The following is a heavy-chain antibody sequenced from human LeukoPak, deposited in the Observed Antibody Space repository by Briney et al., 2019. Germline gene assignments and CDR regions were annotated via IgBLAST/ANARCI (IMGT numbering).Heavy chain of an antibody. CDR1: GYTFTGYY. CDR2: INPNSGGT. CDR3: ARPGIAAAGEFDP. J-gene: IGHJ5*02. D-gene: IGHD6-13*01. V-gene: IGHV1-2*02. Sequence: GASVKVSCKASGYTFTGYYMHWVRQAPGQGLEWMGWINPNSGGTNYAQKFQGRVTMTRDTSISTAYMELSRLRSDDTAAYYCARPGIAAAGEFDPWGQGTLVTVSS.